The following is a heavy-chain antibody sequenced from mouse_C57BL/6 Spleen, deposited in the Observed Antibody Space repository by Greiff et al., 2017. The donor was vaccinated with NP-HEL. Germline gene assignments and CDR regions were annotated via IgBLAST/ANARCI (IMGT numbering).Heavy chain of an antibody. CDR2: IDPSDSYT. CDR3: ARKGGSWFAY. V-gene: IGHV1-69*01. CDR1: GYTFTSYW. J-gene: IGHJ3*01. Sequence: QVQLKQSGPELVKPGASVKISCKASGYTFTSYWMHWVKQRPGQGLEWIGEIDPSDSYTNYNQKFKGKSTLTVDKSSSTAYMQLSSLTSEDSAVYYCARKGGSWFAYWGQGTLVTVSA.